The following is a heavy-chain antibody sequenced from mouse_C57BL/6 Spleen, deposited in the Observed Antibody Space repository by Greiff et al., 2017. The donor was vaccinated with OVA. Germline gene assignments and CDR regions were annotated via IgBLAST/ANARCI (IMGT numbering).Heavy chain of an antibody. V-gene: IGHV1-19*01. CDR3: ARYDYGRVYYAMDY. D-gene: IGHD1-1*01. CDR1: GYTFTDYY. J-gene: IGHJ4*01. Sequence: EVQLQQSGPVLVKPGASVKMSCKASGYTFTDYYMNWVKQSHGKSLEWIGVINPYNGGTSYNQKFKGKATLTVDKSSSTAYMELNSLTSEDSAVYYCARYDYGRVYYAMDYWGQGTSVTVSS. CDR2: INPYNGGT.